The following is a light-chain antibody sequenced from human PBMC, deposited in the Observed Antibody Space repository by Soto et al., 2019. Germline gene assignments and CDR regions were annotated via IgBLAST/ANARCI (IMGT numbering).Light chain of an antibody. CDR2: EVS. J-gene: IGLJ1*01. CDR3: TSYTNSNTYV. CDR1: SSDFGGFNY. Sequence: QSVLTQPASVSGSPGQSITISCTGTSSDFGGFNYVSWYQHHPGKAPKLMIFEVSNRPSGVSNRFSGSKSGNTASLTISGLQAEDEADYYCTSYTNSNTYVFGTGTKVTVL. V-gene: IGLV2-14*01.